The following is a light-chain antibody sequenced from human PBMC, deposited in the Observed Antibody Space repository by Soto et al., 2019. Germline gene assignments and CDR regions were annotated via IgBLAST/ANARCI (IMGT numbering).Light chain of an antibody. CDR3: QQYGSSGT. CDR2: GAS. J-gene: IGKJ1*01. CDR1: QSVSNNY. Sequence: EIVLTQSPGTLSLSAGERATLSCMASQSVSNNYLAWYQPKPGQAPRLRIYGASNRATGIPDRLSGSGSGTDFTLTISRLEPEDSAVYYCQQYGSSGTFGQGTKVDI. V-gene: IGKV3-20*01.